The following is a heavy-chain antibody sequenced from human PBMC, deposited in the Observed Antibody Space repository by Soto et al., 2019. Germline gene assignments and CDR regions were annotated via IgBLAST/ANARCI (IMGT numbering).Heavy chain of an antibody. CDR1: GDTFTEYY. J-gene: IGHJ4*02. CDR2: VNPSGGHT. V-gene: IGHV1-46*01. D-gene: IGHD2-21*02. Sequence: QVQLMQSGAEVKKPGASVKVSCKASGDTFTEYYIHWVRQAPGQGLEWMGTVNPSGGHTTYAQHFLGRVTMTRDTPTSTLYMELTSLTSEHTAVYYCARGGHIVVVTAALDYWGQGTLVTVSS. CDR3: ARGGHIVVVTAALDY.